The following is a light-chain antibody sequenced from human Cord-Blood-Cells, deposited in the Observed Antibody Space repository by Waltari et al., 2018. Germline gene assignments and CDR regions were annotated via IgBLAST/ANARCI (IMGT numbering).Light chain of an antibody. CDR2: DNN. Sequence: QSVSTQPPSVSAAPGQTVTISCPGSSPNTGTNYVSWYQQLPGTAPKLLIYDNNKRPSGIPDRFSGSKSGTSATLGITGLQTGDEADYYCGTWDSSLSAGVFGGGTKLTVL. CDR1: SPNTGTNY. V-gene: IGLV1-51*01. J-gene: IGLJ2*01. CDR3: GTWDSSLSAGV.